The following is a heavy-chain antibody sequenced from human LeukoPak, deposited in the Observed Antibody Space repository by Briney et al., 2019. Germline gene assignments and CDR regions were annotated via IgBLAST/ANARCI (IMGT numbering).Heavy chain of an antibody. D-gene: IGHD3-9*01. J-gene: IGHJ4*02. V-gene: IGHV3-7*01. CDR1: GFTFSNYW. CDR3: ARVEDYDILTGFDY. Sequence: GRSLRLSCAASGFTFSNYWMTWVRQAPGKGLEWVATIKQDGSEKYYVDSVKGRFTISRDNAKNSLYLQMNSLRAEDTAVYYCARVEDYDILTGFDYWGQGTLVTVSS. CDR2: IKQDGSEK.